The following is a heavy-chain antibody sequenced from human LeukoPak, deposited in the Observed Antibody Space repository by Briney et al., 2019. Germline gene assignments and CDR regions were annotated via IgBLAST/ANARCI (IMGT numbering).Heavy chain of an antibody. J-gene: IGHJ4*02. Sequence: GGSLRLSCAASGFTFSDYYMSWIRQAPGKGLEWVSYISSSGSNIYYADSVKGRFTISRDNAKNSLYLQMNSLRAEDTAAYYCARFSPSKLVFDYWGQGTLVTVSS. CDR1: GFTFSDYY. CDR2: ISSSGSNI. V-gene: IGHV3-11*01. D-gene: IGHD6-6*01. CDR3: ARFSPSKLVFDY.